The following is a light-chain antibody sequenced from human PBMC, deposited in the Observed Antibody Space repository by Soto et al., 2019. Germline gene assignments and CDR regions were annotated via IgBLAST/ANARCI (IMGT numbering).Light chain of an antibody. Sequence: DIPMTQSPSPLSASVGDRVTITCPAIQDISNFLGWFQQKPGKAPKSLISAASSLHSGVPSKFSGSGYGTDFTITINSLQPDDFATYYCQQYMTYPDTFGQATRMDIK. J-gene: IGKJ5*01. V-gene: IGKV1-16*02. CDR1: QDISNF. CDR2: AAS. CDR3: QQYMTYPDT.